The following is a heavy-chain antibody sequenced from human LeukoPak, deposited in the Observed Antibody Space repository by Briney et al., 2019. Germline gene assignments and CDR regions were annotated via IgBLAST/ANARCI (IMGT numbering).Heavy chain of an antibody. Sequence: PSETLSLTCAVYGGSFSGYYWSWIRQPPGKGLEWVGEINHSGSTNYNPSLKSRVTISVDTSKNQFSLKLSSVTAADTAVYYCARVPLLAGKSAPSCYMDVWGKGTTVTVSS. CDR3: ARVPLLAGKSAPSCYMDV. CDR2: INHSGST. V-gene: IGHV4-34*01. J-gene: IGHJ6*03. D-gene: IGHD1-14*01. CDR1: GGSFSGYY.